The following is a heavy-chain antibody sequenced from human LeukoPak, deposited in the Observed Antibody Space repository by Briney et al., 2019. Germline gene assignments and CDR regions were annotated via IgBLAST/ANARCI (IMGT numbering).Heavy chain of an antibody. D-gene: IGHD3-3*01. CDR2: ISYDGSNK. Sequence: GGSLRLSCAASGFTFSSYGMHWVRQAPGKGLEWVAVISYDGSNKYYADSVKGRFTISRDNSKNTLYLQMNSLRAEDTAVYYCARAFGVVNGFDYWGQGTLVTVSS. V-gene: IGHV3-30*03. J-gene: IGHJ4*02. CDR3: ARAFGVVNGFDY. CDR1: GFTFSSYG.